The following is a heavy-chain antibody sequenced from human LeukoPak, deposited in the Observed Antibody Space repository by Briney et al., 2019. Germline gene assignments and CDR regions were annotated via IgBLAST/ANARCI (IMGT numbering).Heavy chain of an antibody. CDR1: GGSISSSSYY. V-gene: IGHV4-39*02. D-gene: IGHD6-13*01. Sequence: SETLSLTCTVSGGSISSSSYYWGWIRQPPGKGLEWIGSIYYSGSTYYNPSLKSRVTISVDTSKNQFSLKLSSVTAADTAVYYCARDTATAATDYWGQGTLVTVSS. CDR3: ARDTATAATDY. CDR2: IYYSGST. J-gene: IGHJ4*02.